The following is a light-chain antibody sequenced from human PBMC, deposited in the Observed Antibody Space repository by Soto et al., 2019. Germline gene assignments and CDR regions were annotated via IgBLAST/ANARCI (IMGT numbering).Light chain of an antibody. Sequence: EFVLTQSPGTLSLSPGERATLSCRASQTVSRSLAWYQQRPGQAPRLLIYGASTRATGVSDRFSGSGSGTDFTLTISSLQSEDFAVYYCQQYIDWPPYTFGQGTKVDIK. CDR3: QQYIDWPPYT. J-gene: IGKJ2*01. CDR2: GAS. CDR1: QTVSRS. V-gene: IGKV3-15*01.